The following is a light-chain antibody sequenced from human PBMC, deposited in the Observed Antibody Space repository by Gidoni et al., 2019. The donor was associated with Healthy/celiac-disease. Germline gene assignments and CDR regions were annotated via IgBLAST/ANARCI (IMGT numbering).Light chain of an antibody. Sequence: EIVLTQSPGTLSLSPGERATLSCRASQSVSSSYLAWYQQKPGQAPRLLIYGASSRATGIPDRFSGSGSGTDFTLTISRLEPEDFAVDYCQQYGLTFGGGTKVEIK. J-gene: IGKJ4*01. CDR2: GAS. CDR3: QQYGLT. CDR1: QSVSSSY. V-gene: IGKV3-20*01.